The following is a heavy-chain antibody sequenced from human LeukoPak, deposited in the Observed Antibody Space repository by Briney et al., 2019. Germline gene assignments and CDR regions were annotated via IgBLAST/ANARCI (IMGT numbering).Heavy chain of an antibody. CDR3: ARGHPRYYYDSSGYYEY. D-gene: IGHD3-22*01. CDR1: GFTFSSYS. J-gene: IGHJ4*02. V-gene: IGHV3-48*01. Sequence: PGGSLRLSCAASGFTFSSYSMNWVRQAPGKGLEWVSYISSSSSTIYYADSVKGRFTISRDNAKNSLYLQMNSLRAEDTAVYYCARGHPRYYYDSSGYYEYWGQGTLVTVSS. CDR2: ISSSSSTI.